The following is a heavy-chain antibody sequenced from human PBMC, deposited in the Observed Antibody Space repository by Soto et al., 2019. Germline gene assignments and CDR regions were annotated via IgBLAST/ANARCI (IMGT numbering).Heavy chain of an antibody. CDR2: INHSGST. V-gene: IGHV4-34*01. D-gene: IGHD6-19*01. Sequence: QVQLQQWGAGLLKPSETLSLTCAVYGGSFSGYYWSWIRQPPGKGLEWIGEINHSGSTNYNPSLKSRVTISVDTPKNQFSLKLSSVTAADTAVYYCARDVAVAGGGSDYWGQGTLVTVSS. J-gene: IGHJ4*02. CDR3: ARDVAVAGGGSDY. CDR1: GGSFSGYY.